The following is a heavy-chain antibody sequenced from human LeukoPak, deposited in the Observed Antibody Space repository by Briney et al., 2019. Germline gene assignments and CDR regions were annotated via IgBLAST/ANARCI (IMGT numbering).Heavy chain of an antibody. D-gene: IGHD3-16*02. Sequence: PGGSLRLSCAASGFTFSSYSVNWVRQAPGKGLEWVSYISSSGSTIYYADSVKGRFTISRDNAKNSLYLQMNSLRAEDTAVYYCARADYDYVWGSYRQYYFDYWGQGTLVTVSS. V-gene: IGHV3-48*04. CDR3: ARADYDYVWGSYRQYYFDY. J-gene: IGHJ4*02. CDR1: GFTFSSYS. CDR2: ISSSGSTI.